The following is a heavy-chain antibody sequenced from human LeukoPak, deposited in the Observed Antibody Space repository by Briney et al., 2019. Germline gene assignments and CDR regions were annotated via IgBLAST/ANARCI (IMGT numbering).Heavy chain of an antibody. Sequence: GGSLRLSCAASGFTFSSYAMSWVRQAPGKGLEWVSAISGSGGSTYYADSVKGRFTISRDNSKNTLYLQMNSLRAEDTAVYYRAKGLSGPLRPFDYWGQGTLVTVSS. CDR2: ISGSGGST. V-gene: IGHV3-23*01. J-gene: IGHJ4*02. CDR1: GFTFSSYA. D-gene: IGHD2-15*01. CDR3: AKGLSGPLRPFDY.